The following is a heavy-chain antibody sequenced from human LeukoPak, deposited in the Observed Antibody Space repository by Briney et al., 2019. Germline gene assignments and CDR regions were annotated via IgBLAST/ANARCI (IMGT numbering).Heavy chain of an antibody. CDR3: ARDWVYKIDY. Sequence: GGSLRLSCEPAGFTFSSYVMHWVRRTPGKGLVWVSRISHDGIISYADSVKGRFTISRDNAKNTLILQMNSLRVEDTAVYYCARDWVYKIDYWGRGTLVTVSS. CDR2: ISHDGII. D-gene: IGHD5-24*01. CDR1: GFTFSSYV. J-gene: IGHJ4*02. V-gene: IGHV3-74*01.